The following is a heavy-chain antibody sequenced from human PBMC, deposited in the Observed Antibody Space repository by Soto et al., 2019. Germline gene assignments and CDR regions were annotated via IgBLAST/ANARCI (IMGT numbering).Heavy chain of an antibody. CDR1: GYTFTRDQ. CDR2: IDPSGGKT. Sequence: ASVKVSCKASGYTFTRDQIHWVRQAPGQGLEWMGMIDPSGGKTNYAQKFQGRVTMTRDASTSTAYLQWSSLKASDTAMYYCARIPSTGPYYFDYWGQGTLVTVSS. V-gene: IGHV1-46*01. CDR3: ARIPSTGPYYFDY. J-gene: IGHJ4*01. D-gene: IGHD1-1*01.